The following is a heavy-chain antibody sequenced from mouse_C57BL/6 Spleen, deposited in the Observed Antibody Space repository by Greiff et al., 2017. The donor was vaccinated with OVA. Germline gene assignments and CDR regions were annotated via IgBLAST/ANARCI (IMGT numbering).Heavy chain of an antibody. CDR1: GYTFTSYW. Sequence: VQLQQPGAELVKPGASVKLSCKASGYTFTSYWMHWVKQRPGQGLEWIGMIHPNSGSTNYNEKFKSKATLTVDKSSSTAYMQLSSLTSEDSAVYYCARYYDLYYYAMDYWGQGTSVTVSS. J-gene: IGHJ4*01. CDR3: ARYYDLYYYAMDY. V-gene: IGHV1-64*01. D-gene: IGHD1-1*01. CDR2: IHPNSGST.